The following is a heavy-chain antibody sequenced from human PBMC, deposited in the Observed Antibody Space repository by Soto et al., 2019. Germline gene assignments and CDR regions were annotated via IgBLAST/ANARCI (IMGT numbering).Heavy chain of an antibody. CDR3: ARDGNRRITIFGVETNAFDI. J-gene: IGHJ3*02. CDR1: GFTFSSYS. Sequence: GGSLRLSCAASGFTFSSYSMNWVRQAPGKGLEWVSSISSSSSYIYYADSVKGRFTISRDNAKNSLYLQMNSLRAEETAVYYCARDGNRRITIFGVETNAFDIWGQGTMVTVSS. V-gene: IGHV3-21*01. D-gene: IGHD3-3*01. CDR2: ISSSSSYI.